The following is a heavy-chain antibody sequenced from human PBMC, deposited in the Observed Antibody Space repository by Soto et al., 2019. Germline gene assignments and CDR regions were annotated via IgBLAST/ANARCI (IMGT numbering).Heavy chain of an antibody. D-gene: IGHD6-13*01. CDR3: AKGARYSSSWYRSFYFDY. V-gene: IGHV3-30*18. CDR1: GFTFSSYG. Sequence: QVQLVESGGGVVQPGRSLRLSCAASGFTFSSYGMHWVRQAPGKGLEWVAVISYDGSNKYYADSVKGRFTISRDNSKNTLYLQMNSLRAEDTAVYYCAKGARYSSSWYRSFYFDYWGQGTLVTVSS. J-gene: IGHJ4*02. CDR2: ISYDGSNK.